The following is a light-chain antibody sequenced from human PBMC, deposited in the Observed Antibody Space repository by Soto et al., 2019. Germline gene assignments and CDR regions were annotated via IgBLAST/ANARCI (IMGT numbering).Light chain of an antibody. V-gene: IGKV3-11*01. CDR3: QQFATSPRT. Sequence: EIVLTQSPATLSLSPGERATLSCRASQSVSSYLAWYQQKPGQAPRLLIYDASNRATGIPARFSGSGSGTGFTLTISSLEPEDFAVYYCQQFATSPRTFGRGTTVEIK. J-gene: IGKJ1*01. CDR2: DAS. CDR1: QSVSSY.